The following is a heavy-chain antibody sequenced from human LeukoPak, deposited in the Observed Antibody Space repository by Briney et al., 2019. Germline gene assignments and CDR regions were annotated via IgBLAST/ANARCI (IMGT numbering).Heavy chain of an antibody. J-gene: IGHJ5*02. D-gene: IGHD4-17*01. CDR2: INPKTGDT. Sequence: ASVKVSCKASGYSFTDFYIHWVRQAPVRQAPGQEIGWLGWINPKTGDTYIAQKFQGRVTMTRDTPISTAYMDLSRLRSDDTAVYYCARDRVDYGDYETVALNWFDPWGQGTLVTVSS. V-gene: IGHV1-2*02. CDR1: GYSFTDFY. CDR3: ARDRVDYGDYETVALNWFDP.